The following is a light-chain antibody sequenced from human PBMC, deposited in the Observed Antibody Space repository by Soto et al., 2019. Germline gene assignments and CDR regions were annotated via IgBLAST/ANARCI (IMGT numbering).Light chain of an antibody. J-gene: IGKJ1*01. CDR3: QHYSSYPWT. Sequence: DIHMTQTPSTLSASVGDRVTIACRATQSISSWLAWYQQKPGKAPKLLIYDASNLESGVPSRFSGSGSGTEFTLTISSLQPDDFATYYGQHYSSYPWTCGQGPKVDIK. CDR1: QSISSW. CDR2: DAS. V-gene: IGKV1-5*01.